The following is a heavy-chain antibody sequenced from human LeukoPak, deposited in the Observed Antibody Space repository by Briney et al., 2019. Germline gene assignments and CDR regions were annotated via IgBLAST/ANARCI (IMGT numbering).Heavy chain of an antibody. J-gene: IGHJ4*02. V-gene: IGHV4-34*01. D-gene: IGHD3-10*01. CDR2: INHSGST. CDR1: GGSFSGYY. CDR3: ARANYGSGVIDY. Sequence: SETLSLTCAVYGGSFSGYYWSWIRQPPGKGLEWIGEINHSGSTNYNPSLKSRVTISVDRSKNQFSLKLSSVTAADTAVYYCARANYGSGVIDYWGQGTLVTVSS.